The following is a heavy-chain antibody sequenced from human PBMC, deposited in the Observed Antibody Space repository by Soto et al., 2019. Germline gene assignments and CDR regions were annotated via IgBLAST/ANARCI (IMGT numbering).Heavy chain of an antibody. J-gene: IGHJ5*02. Sequence: SSETLSLTCIVSGGSITTSTYYWGWVRQPPGKGLEWVGSIDYSGSTYYNPSLQSRVTIFVDTSNNQFSLRLNSVTAADTAVYYCAREWNYHGEGWFDPWGQGTLVTVSS. CDR2: IDYSGST. D-gene: IGHD1-7*01. V-gene: IGHV4-39*02. CDR3: AREWNYHGEGWFDP. CDR1: GGSITTSTYY.